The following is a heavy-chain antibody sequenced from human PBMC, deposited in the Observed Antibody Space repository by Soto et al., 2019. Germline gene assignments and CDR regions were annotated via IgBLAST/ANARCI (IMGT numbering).Heavy chain of an antibody. CDR2: IYYSGST. CDR1: GGSISSGGYY. V-gene: IGHV4-31*01. J-gene: IGHJ5*02. D-gene: IGHD2-2*01. Sequence: QVQLQESGPGLVKPSQTLSLTCTVSGGSISSGGYYWSWIRQHPGKGLEWFGYIYYSGSTYYNPSFKSLVTISVDTSKNQFSLKLSSVTAADTAVYYCARDSLGYCSSTSCPIPYYNWFDPWGQGTLVTVSS. CDR3: ARDSLGYCSSTSCPIPYYNWFDP.